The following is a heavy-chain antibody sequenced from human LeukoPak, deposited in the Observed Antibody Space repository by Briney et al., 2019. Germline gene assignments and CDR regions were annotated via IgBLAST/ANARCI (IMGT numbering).Heavy chain of an antibody. CDR3: ARDCGGDCPRAFDI. CDR2: IYYSGST. J-gene: IGHJ3*02. CDR1: GGSVSSGSYY. Sequence: SETLSLTCTVSGGSVSSGSYYWSWIRQPPGKGLEWIGYIYYSGSTNYNPSLKSRVTISVDTSKNQFSLKLSSVTAADTAVYYCARDCGGDCPRAFDIWGQGTMVTVSS. V-gene: IGHV4-61*01. D-gene: IGHD2-21*02.